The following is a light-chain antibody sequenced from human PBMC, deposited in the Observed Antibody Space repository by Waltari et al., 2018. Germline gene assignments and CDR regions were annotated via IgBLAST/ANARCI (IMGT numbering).Light chain of an antibody. Sequence: QSALTQPASVSGSPGQSITISCTGTSSDVGGNKYVSWYQQHPGKAPKLMIYEVSNRPSGVSTRFSGSKSGNTASLTISGLQTEDEADYFCSAYTSSMTVIFGGGTTLTVL. CDR2: EVS. CDR3: SAYTSSMTVI. J-gene: IGLJ2*01. CDR1: SSDVGGNKY. V-gene: IGLV2-14*01.